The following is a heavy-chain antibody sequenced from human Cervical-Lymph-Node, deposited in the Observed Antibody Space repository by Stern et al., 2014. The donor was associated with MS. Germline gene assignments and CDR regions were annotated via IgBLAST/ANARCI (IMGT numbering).Heavy chain of an antibody. D-gene: IGHD5-24*01. CDR2: ISGYNVNT. Sequence: QLQLEQSGPELKKPSAAVNVSCKASGFALTSAGISWGRHAPRPGIEGMGWISGYNVNTNYAQRFQDRVNMTTDTSTSTAYMELRSLRSDDTAVYYCARHSIKGYNGFDTWGQGTLVTVSS. J-gene: IGHJ4*02. CDR1: GFALTSAG. V-gene: IGHV1-18*01. CDR3: ARHSIKGYNGFDT.